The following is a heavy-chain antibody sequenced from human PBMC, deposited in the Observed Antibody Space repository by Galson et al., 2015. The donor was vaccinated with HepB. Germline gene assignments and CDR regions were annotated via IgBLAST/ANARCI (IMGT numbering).Heavy chain of an antibody. J-gene: IGHJ4*02. CDR1: GFFFSNYA. D-gene: IGHD2/OR15-2a*01. Sequence: SLRLSCAASGFFFSNYAMSWVRQAPGKGLEWVSSISANGAVTYYADSVKGRFTISRDPSKNTLYLHMDSLRADDTAVYYCAKDGGPDLSPRKIVRWLVGYFDYWGQGTLVSVSS. CDR2: ISANGAVT. V-gene: IGHV3-23*01. CDR3: AKDGGPDLSPRKIVRWLVGYFDY.